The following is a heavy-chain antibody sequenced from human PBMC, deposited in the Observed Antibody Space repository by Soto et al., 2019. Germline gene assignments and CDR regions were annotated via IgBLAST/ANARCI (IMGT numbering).Heavy chain of an antibody. J-gene: IGHJ3*02. V-gene: IGHV3-48*03. D-gene: IGHD2-2*01. CDR1: GFTFSIYD. Sequence: GGSLRLSCAASGFTFSIYDMNWVRQAPGKGLEWVSYISSSGSTIDYADSVKGRFTISRDNAKNSLYLQMNSLRAEDTAVYYCARAIGYCSSSSCDDAFDIWGQGTMVTVSS. CDR3: ARAIGYCSSSSCDDAFDI. CDR2: ISSSGSTI.